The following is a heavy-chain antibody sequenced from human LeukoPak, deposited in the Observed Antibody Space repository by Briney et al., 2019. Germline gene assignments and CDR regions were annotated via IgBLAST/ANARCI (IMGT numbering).Heavy chain of an antibody. CDR1: GFTLNSHW. Sequence: PGGSLRLSCAVSGFTLNSHWMSWVRQAPGKGLEWVANINQDGSAEYYVDSVRGRFTISRDNAKNSMYLQMNSLRAEDTAVYYCAKEPRLGEYYFDYWGQGTLVTVSS. CDR3: AKEPRLGEYYFDY. V-gene: IGHV3-7*03. J-gene: IGHJ4*02. D-gene: IGHD3-16*01. CDR2: INQDGSAE.